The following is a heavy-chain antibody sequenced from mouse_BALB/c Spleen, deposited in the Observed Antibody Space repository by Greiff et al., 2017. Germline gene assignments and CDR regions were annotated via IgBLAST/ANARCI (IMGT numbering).Heavy chain of an antibody. CDR3: AREGAYDPWFAY. D-gene: IGHD2-3*01. CDR2: ISSGGGST. J-gene: IGHJ3*01. CDR1: GFAFSSYD. Sequence: EVKLMESGGGLVKPGGSLKLSCAASGFAFSSYDMSWVRQTPEKRLEWVAYISSGGGSTYYPDTVKGRFTISRDNAKNTLYLQMSSLKSEDTAMYYCAREGAYDPWFAYWGQGTLVTVSA. V-gene: IGHV5-12-1*01.